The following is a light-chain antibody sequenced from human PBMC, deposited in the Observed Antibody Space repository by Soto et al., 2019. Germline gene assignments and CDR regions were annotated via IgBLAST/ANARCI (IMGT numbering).Light chain of an antibody. Sequence: EIVWTQSPGTLSLSPGERATLSCRARQSVSSSYLAWYQQKPCQAPRLLIYGASSSATGIPDRFSGSGSGTDFTITISRLEPEDVAVYYCQQYGSSPYTFGQGTKLESK. V-gene: IGKV3-20*01. CDR2: GAS. CDR3: QQYGSSPYT. CDR1: QSVSSSY. J-gene: IGKJ2*01.